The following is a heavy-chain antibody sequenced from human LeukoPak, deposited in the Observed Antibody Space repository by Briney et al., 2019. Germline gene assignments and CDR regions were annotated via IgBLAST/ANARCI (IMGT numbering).Heavy chain of an antibody. D-gene: IGHD3-22*01. J-gene: IGHJ4*02. CDR3: ASYDSSGYYVDY. Sequence: PGGSLRLSCAASGFTVSSNYMSWVRQAPGKGLEWVSVIYSGGSTYYADSVKGRFTISRDNSKDTLYLQMNSLRAEDTAVYYCASYDSSGYYVDYWGQGTLVTVSS. CDR2: IYSGGST. CDR1: GFTVSSNY. V-gene: IGHV3-53*01.